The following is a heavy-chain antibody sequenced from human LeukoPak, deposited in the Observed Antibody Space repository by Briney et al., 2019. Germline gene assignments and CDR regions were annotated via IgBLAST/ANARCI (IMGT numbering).Heavy chain of an antibody. CDR2: IDTAGSAT. Sequence: GGSLRLSCTASGFTFSNFWMHWVCQAPGKGLVWVSGIDTAGSATRYADSVKGRFTISRDSAKNTLFLQINSLRAEDTAVYYCARTGGWLSNFDFWGQGSLVTVSS. CDR1: GFTFSNFW. V-gene: IGHV3-74*01. J-gene: IGHJ4*02. CDR3: ARTGGWLSNFDF. D-gene: IGHD5-24*01.